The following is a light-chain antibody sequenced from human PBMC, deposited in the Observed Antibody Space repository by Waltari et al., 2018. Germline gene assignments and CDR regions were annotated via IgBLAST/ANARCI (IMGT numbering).Light chain of an antibody. Sequence: DIELTQSPSTVSASVGDRVTITCRTSQRISRCLAWYQQTPVKAPKLLTSKASTLESGDPSRFSGSGSWTIFTLTISNLQGDDVAIYFCQQYNSYSMGTFGQGTKVEIK. CDR1: QRISRC. V-gene: IGKV1-5*03. J-gene: IGKJ1*01. CDR2: KAS. CDR3: QQYNSYSMGT.